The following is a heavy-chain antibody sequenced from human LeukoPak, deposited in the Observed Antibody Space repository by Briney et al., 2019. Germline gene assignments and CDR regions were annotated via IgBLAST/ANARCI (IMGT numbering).Heavy chain of an antibody. Sequence: PGGSLRLSCAASGFTFSSYSMNWVRQAPGKGLEWVSSISSSSSYIYYADSVKGRFTISRDNAKNSLYLQMNSLGAEDTAVYYCARDTYSYGPHFDYWGQGTLVTVSS. CDR1: GFTFSSYS. J-gene: IGHJ4*02. V-gene: IGHV3-21*01. D-gene: IGHD5-18*01. CDR2: ISSSSSYI. CDR3: ARDTYSYGPHFDY.